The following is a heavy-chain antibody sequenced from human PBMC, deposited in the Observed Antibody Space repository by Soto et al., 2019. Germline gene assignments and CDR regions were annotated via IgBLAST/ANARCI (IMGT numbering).Heavy chain of an antibody. CDR1: GGSISSGGYS. D-gene: IGHD3-16*01. CDR3: ARDKMSGGYYFYGMDV. J-gene: IGHJ6*02. CDR2: IYYSGST. Sequence: PSETLSLTCAVSGGSISSGGYSWSWIRQPPGKGLEWIGYIYYSGSTNYNPSLKSRVTISVDTSKNQFSLKLSSVTAADTAVYYCARDKMSGGYYFYGMDVWGQGTTVTVSS. V-gene: IGHV4-61*08.